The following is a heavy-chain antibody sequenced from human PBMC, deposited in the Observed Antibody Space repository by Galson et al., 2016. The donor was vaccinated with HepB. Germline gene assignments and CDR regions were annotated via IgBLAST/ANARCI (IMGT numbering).Heavy chain of an antibody. J-gene: IGHJ4*02. CDR3: AKDLDIVVVPSAIDY. CDR1: GFTFSLSG. Sequence: SLRLSCAASGFTFSLSGMHWVRQAPGKGLEWVSVISGSGDRRYYADSVKGRFIISRDNSKNTVYLQMNSLRVEDTAVYYCAKDLDIVVVPSAIDYWGQGTLVTVSS. CDR2: ISGSGDRR. V-gene: IGHV3-23*01. D-gene: IGHD2-2*01.